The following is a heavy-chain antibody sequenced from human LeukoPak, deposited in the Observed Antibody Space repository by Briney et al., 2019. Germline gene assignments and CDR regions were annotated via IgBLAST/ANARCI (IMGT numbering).Heavy chain of an antibody. CDR3: ASTMIVVVTLAPHDY. CDR2: IYYSGST. CDR1: GGSISSGDYY. Sequence: SETLSLTCTVSGGSISSGDYYWSWIRQPPGKGLEWIGYIYYSGSTYYNPSLKSRVTISVDTSKNQFSLKLSSVTAADTAVYYCASTMIVVVTLAPHDYWGQGTLVTVSS. J-gene: IGHJ4*02. V-gene: IGHV4-30-4*08. D-gene: IGHD3-22*01.